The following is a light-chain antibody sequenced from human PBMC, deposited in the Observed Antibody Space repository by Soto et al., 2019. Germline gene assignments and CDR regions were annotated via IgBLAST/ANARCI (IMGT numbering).Light chain of an antibody. V-gene: IGKV2-30*01. CDR3: MQGTYWPLT. Sequence: DVVMTQSPLSLPVTLGQPASISCRSSQSLVYSDGNTYLNWFQQRPGQSPRRLIYMVSNRDSGVPDRFSGRGSGTHFPLKISRVEAEDLAVYYCMQGTYWPLTFGGGTNLEI. J-gene: IGKJ4*01. CDR1: QSLVYSDGNTY. CDR2: MVS.